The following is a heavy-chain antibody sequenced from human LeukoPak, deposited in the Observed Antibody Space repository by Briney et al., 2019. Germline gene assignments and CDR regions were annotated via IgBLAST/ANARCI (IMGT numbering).Heavy chain of an antibody. CDR1: GGTFISYA. J-gene: IGHJ6*02. CDR2: IIPIFGTA. V-gene: IGHV1-69*13. D-gene: IGHD2-8*01. CDR3: ARGRIVLMVYAATNPYYYYGMDV. Sequence: SVKVSCKASGGTFISYAISWVRQAPGQGLEWMGGIIPIFGTANYAQKFQGRVTITADESTSTAYMELSSLRSEDTAVYYCARGRIVLMVYAATNPYYYYGMDVWGQGTTVTVSS.